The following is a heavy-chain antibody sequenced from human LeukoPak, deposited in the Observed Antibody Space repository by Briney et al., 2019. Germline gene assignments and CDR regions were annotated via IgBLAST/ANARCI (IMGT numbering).Heavy chain of an antibody. CDR2: IYNSGGI. D-gene: IGHD1-26*01. Sequence: PSETLPLTCTVSGGSISSNYWSWIRQPPGKGLEWIGYIYNSGGINYNPSLKSRVAISVDTSKNQFSLKLNSVTAADTAVYYCARGEYSGSTYYFDYWSQGTLVTVSS. V-gene: IGHV4-59*01. CDR1: GGSISSNY. CDR3: ARGEYSGSTYYFDY. J-gene: IGHJ4*02.